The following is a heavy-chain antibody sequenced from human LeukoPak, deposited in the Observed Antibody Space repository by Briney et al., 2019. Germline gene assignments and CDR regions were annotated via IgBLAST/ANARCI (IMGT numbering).Heavy chain of an antibody. CDR3: ARAHIVVVPAANLQQD. CDR1: GFTFSDYY. Sequence: GGSLRLSCAASGFTFSDYYMSWIRQAPGKGLEWVSYISSSGSTIYYADSVKGRFTISRDNAKNSLYLQMNSLRAEDTAVYYCARAHIVVVPAANLQQDWGQGTLVTVSS. CDR2: ISSSGSTI. D-gene: IGHD2-2*01. V-gene: IGHV3-11*04. J-gene: IGHJ4*02.